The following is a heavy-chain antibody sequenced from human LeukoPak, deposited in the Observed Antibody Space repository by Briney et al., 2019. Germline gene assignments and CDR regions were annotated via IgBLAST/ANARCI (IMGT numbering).Heavy chain of an antibody. V-gene: IGHV3-21*01. D-gene: IGHD3-16*02. J-gene: IGHJ4*02. CDR3: ARSLGELSLAAAY. CDR2: ISSSSSYI. CDR1: GFTFSTYS. Sequence: GGSLRLSCAASGFTFSTYSMNWVRQAPGKGLEWVSCISSSSSYIYYADSVKGRFTISRDNAKNSLYLQMNSLRVEDTAVYYCARSLGELSLAAAYWDQGILVTVSS.